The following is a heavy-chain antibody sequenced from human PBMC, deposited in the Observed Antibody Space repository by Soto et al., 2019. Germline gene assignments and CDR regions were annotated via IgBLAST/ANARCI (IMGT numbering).Heavy chain of an antibody. CDR3: TRRYNWNDYYFDP. J-gene: IGHJ5*02. CDR1: GGSIRVQSYY. Sequence: SETLCLTCTGSGGSIRVQSYYWTWINQTPGKGLEWVGRSYYSGTSYFNPALKGRVTISVDTSTNQFSLRLTSVTAADTAVYYCTRRYNWNDYYFDPWGQGTLVTGS. V-gene: IGHV4-39*01. CDR2: SYYSGTS. D-gene: IGHD1-20*01.